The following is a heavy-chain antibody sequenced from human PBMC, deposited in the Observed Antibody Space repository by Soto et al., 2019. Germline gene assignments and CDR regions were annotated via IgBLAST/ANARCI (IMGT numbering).Heavy chain of an antibody. J-gene: IGHJ5*02. CDR1: GYSISSGYY. CDR2: IYHSGST. Sequence: PSETLSLTCAVSGYSISSGYYWGWIRQPPGKGLEWIGSIYHSGSTYYNPSLKSRVTISVDTSKNQFSLKLSSVTAADTAVYYCARVTYYDSSAYYSRGWFDPWGQGTLVTVSS. D-gene: IGHD3-22*01. V-gene: IGHV4-38-2*01. CDR3: ARVTYYDSSAYYSRGWFDP.